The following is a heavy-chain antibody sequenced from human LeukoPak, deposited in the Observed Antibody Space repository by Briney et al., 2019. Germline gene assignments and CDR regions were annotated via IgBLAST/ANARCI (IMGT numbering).Heavy chain of an antibody. J-gene: IGHJ3*02. D-gene: IGHD4-23*01. CDR1: GFTFSSYW. CDR3: ARSTAPDYGGNSLAFDI. Sequence: GGSLRLSCAASGFTFSSYWMHWVRQAPGKGLVWVSRINTDGSSTSYADSVKGRFTISRDNAKNTLYLQMNSLRAEDTAVYYCARSTAPDYGGNSLAFDIWGQGTMVTVSS. CDR2: INTDGSST. V-gene: IGHV3-74*01.